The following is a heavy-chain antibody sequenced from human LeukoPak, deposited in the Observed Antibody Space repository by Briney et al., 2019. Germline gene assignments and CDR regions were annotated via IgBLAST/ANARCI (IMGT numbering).Heavy chain of an antibody. D-gene: IGHD6-19*01. Sequence: AGSLRLSCAAYGFTFSSYWMHWVRQAPGKGLVWASRINTNGSSTIYADSVKGRFTISRDNAKNTLYLQMNSLRAEDTAVYFCARPPYSSGSFDLWGRGTLVTVSS. CDR2: INTNGSST. CDR3: ARPPYSSGSFDL. J-gene: IGHJ2*01. CDR1: GFTFSSYW. V-gene: IGHV3-74*01.